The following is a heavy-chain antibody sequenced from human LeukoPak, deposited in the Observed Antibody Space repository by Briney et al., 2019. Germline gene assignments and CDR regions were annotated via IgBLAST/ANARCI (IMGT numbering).Heavy chain of an antibody. J-gene: IGHJ4*02. D-gene: IGHD6-19*01. V-gene: IGHV3-23*01. CDR1: GFFFSSYA. Sequence: GGSLRLSCTASGFFFSSYAMYWVRQAPGKGLEWVSSIFGSGGSAHYADSVKGRFTISRDNSQNTVYLQMNSLRAEDTAVYYCGKTTTGYSSGRNPAWPVDYWGQGTLVTVSS. CDR2: IFGSGGSA. CDR3: GKTTTGYSSGRNPAWPVDY.